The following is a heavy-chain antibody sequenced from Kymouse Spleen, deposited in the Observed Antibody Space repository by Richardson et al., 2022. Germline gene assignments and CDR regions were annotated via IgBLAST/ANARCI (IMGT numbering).Heavy chain of an antibody. Sequence: QVQLVESGGGVVQPGRSLRLSCAASGFTFSSYGMHWVRQAPGKGLEWVAVIWYDGSNKYYADSVKGRFTISRDNSKNTLYLQMNSLRAEDTAVYYCARGSSSSDWYFDLWGRGTLVTVSS. CDR2: IWYDGSNK. J-gene: IGHJ2*01. CDR1: GFTFSSYG. D-gene: IGHD6-6*01. CDR3: ARGSSSSDWYFDL. V-gene: IGHV3-33*01.